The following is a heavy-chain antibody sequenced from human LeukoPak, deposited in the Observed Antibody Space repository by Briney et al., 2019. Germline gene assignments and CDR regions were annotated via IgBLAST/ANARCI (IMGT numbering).Heavy chain of an antibody. D-gene: IGHD3-22*01. V-gene: IGHV4-31*03. CDR1: GGSISSGGYY. CDR2: IYYSGST. Sequence: PSETLSLTCTVSGGSISSGGYYWSWIRQHPGKGLEWIGYIYYSGSTYYNPSLKSRVTISVDTSKNQFSLKLSSVTAADTAVYYCARARKNRLYYYDSSGYFFAFDIWGQGTMVTVSS. J-gene: IGHJ3*02. CDR3: ARARKNRLYYYDSSGYFFAFDI.